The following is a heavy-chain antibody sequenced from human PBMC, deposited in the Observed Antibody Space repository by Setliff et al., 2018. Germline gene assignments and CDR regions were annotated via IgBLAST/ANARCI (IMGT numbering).Heavy chain of an antibody. V-gene: IGHV4-30-4*08. J-gene: IGHJ6*02. CDR3: ARGGEGALGIPYYGMDV. D-gene: IGHD2-21*01. CDR2: IYYSGST. CDR1: GGSISSGDYY. Sequence: SETLSLTCTVSGGSISSGDYYWSWIRQPPGKGLEWIGYIYYSGSTYYNPSLKSRVTISVDTSKNQFSLKLSSVTAADTAVYYCARGGEGALGIPYYGMDVWGQGTTVTVLL.